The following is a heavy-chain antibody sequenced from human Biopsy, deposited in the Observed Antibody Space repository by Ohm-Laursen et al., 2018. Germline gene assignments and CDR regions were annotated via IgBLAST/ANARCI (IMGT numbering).Heavy chain of an antibody. CDR1: NVSFSSFY. CDR3: ARDLPSSYYYAMDV. CDR2: TYKGGNT. V-gene: IGHV4-59*10. J-gene: IGHJ6*02. Sequence: GTLSLTCAVYNVSFSSFYWSWIRQPPGKGLEWIGHTYKGGNTNHNPSLKSRVSMSVDTSKNQLSLTLRSVTAADTAVYYCARDLPSSYYYAMDVWGQGTTVTVSS.